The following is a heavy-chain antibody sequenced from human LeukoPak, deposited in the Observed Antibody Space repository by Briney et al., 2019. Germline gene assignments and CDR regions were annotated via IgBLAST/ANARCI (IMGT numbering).Heavy chain of an antibody. CDR3: ARDLWRTVVTPGPDYFDY. D-gene: IGHD2-21*02. CDR1: GYTFTSYY. V-gene: IGHV1-46*01. Sequence: ASVKVSCKASGYTFTSYYMHWVRQAPGQGLEWMGIINPSGGSTSYAQKFQGRVTMTRDTSTSTVYMELSSLRSEDTAVYYCARDLWRTVVTPGPDYFDYWGQGTLVTVSS. CDR2: INPSGGST. J-gene: IGHJ4*02.